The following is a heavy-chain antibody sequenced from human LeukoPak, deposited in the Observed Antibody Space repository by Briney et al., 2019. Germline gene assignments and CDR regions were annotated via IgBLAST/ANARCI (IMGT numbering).Heavy chain of an antibody. J-gene: IGHJ5*02. Sequence: SVTLSLTFAVYGGSFSGYYWSWIRQPPGKGLEWIGYIYHSGSTYYNPSLKSRVTISVDRSKNQFSLKLSSVTAADTAVYYCARGSAGFDPWGQGTLVTVSS. CDR2: IYHSGST. V-gene: IGHV4-34*01. CDR3: ARGSAGFDP. CDR1: GGSFSGYY.